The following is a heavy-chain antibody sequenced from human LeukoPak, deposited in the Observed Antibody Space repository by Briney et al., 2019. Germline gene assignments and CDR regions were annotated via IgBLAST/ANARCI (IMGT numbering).Heavy chain of an antibody. CDR3: ARLKYYDSSGYVSVSWFDP. CDR1: GYSFTQYW. Sequence: GESLKISCQASGYSFTQYWIGWVRQLPGKGLEWMGIIYPDDSDTKYSPSFEGQVTFSADKSISTAYLQWSSLKASDTAMYYCARLKYYDSSGYVSVSWFDPWGQGTLVTVSS. J-gene: IGHJ5*02. D-gene: IGHD3-22*01. V-gene: IGHV5-51*01. CDR2: IYPDDSDT.